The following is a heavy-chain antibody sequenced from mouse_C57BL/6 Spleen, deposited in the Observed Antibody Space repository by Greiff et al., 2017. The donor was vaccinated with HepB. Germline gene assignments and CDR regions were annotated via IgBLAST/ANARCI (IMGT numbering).Heavy chain of an antibody. Sequence: LVESGAELARPGASVKLSCKASGYTFTSYGISWVKQRTGQGLEWIGEIYPRSGNTYYNEKFKGKATLTADKSSSTAYMELRSLTSEDSAVYFCARSELTGNWFAYWGQGTLVTVSA. CDR1: GYTFTSYG. D-gene: IGHD4-1*01. V-gene: IGHV1-81*01. CDR3: ARSELTGNWFAY. CDR2: IYPRSGNT. J-gene: IGHJ3*01.